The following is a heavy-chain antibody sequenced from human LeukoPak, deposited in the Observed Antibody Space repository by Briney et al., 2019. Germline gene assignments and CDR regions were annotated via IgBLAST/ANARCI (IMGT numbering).Heavy chain of an antibody. Sequence: GGSLRLSCEASKFAVSSSYMSWVRQAPGKGLEWVAVIYSGGNTDYADSVKGRFTISRDNSKNTLYLQMNSLRPEDTAVYYCVRDRTHYYDFSNWFDPWGQGTLVNVTS. V-gene: IGHV3-66*02. CDR1: KFAVSSSY. J-gene: IGHJ5*02. CDR2: IYSGGNT. D-gene: IGHD3-3*01. CDR3: VRDRTHYYDFSNWFDP.